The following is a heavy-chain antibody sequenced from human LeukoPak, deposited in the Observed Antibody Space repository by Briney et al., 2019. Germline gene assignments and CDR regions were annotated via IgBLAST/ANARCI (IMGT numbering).Heavy chain of an antibody. V-gene: IGHV2-5*02. J-gene: IGHJ4*02. CDR3: ARAIIVVVPAAHFDY. Sequence: SGPTLVKPTQTLTLTCTFSGFSLSTSGVVVGWIRQPPGKALEWLALIYWDDDKRYSPSLKSRLTITKDTSKNQVVLTMTNMDPVDTATYYCARAIIVVVPAAHFDYWGQGTLVTVSS. CDR2: IYWDDDK. D-gene: IGHD2-2*01. CDR1: GFSLSTSGVV.